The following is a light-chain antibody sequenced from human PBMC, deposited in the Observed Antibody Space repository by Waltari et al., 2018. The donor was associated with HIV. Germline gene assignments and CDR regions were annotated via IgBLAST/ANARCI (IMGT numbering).Light chain of an antibody. CDR2: GVS. Sequence: QSALTQPASVSGSPGQSITISCTGTSSDVGSYNLVSWYQQHPGKAPKRMIYGVSKRPSGVSNRFSGSKSGNTSSLTISGLQAEDEADYYCCSYAGSSTYVVFGGGTKLTVL. J-gene: IGLJ2*01. V-gene: IGLV2-23*02. CDR1: SSDVGSYNL. CDR3: CSYAGSSTYVV.